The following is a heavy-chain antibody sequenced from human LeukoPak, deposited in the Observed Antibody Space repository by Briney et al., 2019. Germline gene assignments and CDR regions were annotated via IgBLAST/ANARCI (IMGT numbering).Heavy chain of an antibody. V-gene: IGHV3-11*03. CDR1: GFTFSDYY. CDR3: ARISGSYVFDY. D-gene: IGHD1-26*01. Sequence: PGGSLRLFCAASGFTFSDYYMSWIRKAPGKGLEWVSYISSSTYTNYVDSVKGRFTISRDNAKNSMYLQMNSLRAEDTAVYYCARISGSYVFDYWGQGTLVTVSS. J-gene: IGHJ4*02. CDR2: ISSSTYT.